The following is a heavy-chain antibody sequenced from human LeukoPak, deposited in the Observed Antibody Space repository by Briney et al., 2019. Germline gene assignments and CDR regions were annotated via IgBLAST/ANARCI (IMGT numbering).Heavy chain of an antibody. CDR1: GCSFSSGSYY. CDR3: ARDKGYCSSTSCYGLDY. D-gene: IGHD2-2*01. J-gene: IGHJ4*02. V-gene: IGHV4-61*01. CDR2: IHYSGST. Sequence: PSETLSLTCTVSGCSFSSGSYYWIWIRQPPGKGLEWIGYIHYSGSTNYNPSPESLVTISVDTSKNQFYMKMTSVTAADTGVYYCARDKGYCSSTSCYGLDYWGKGTLVTVSS.